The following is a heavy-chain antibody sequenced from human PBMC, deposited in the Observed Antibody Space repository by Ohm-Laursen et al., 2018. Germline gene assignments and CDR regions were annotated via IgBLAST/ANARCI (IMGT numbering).Heavy chain of an antibody. CDR1: GYTFTSYG. CDR3: ARGTSLLYGSPRYSDY. CDR2: IHPNTGAT. D-gene: IGHD2-2*02. V-gene: IGHV1-2*02. J-gene: IGHJ4*02. Sequence: VASVKVSCKASGYTFTSYGISWVRQAPGQGLEWMGWIHPNTGATNYAQTFQGRVTVTRDTSISTSYMELNRLRLDDTAVYSCARGTSLLYGSPRYSDYWGQGTLVTVSS.